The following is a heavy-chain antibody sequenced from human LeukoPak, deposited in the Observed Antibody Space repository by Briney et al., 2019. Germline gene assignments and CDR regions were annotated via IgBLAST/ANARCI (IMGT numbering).Heavy chain of an antibody. Sequence: PGGSLRLSCAASGFTFSSYGMHWVRQAPGKGLEWVSFIRYDGSNEYYADSVRGRFTISRDNSKNTLYLQMNSLRAEDTAVYYCARVPDSSGWYGGLDYWGQGTLVTVSS. CDR1: GFTFSSYG. CDR3: ARVPDSSGWYGGLDY. V-gene: IGHV3-30*02. CDR2: IRYDGSNE. J-gene: IGHJ4*02. D-gene: IGHD6-19*01.